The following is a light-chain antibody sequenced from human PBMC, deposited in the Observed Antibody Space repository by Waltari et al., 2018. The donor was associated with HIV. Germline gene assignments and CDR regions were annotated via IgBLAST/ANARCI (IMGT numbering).Light chain of an antibody. V-gene: IGKV3-20*01. CDR3: HHYDGAPPFT. CDR2: GAS. CDR1: HDVSRSF. J-gene: IGKJ3*01. Sequence: EIVLTPSPGALSLSAGERATLSCTASHDVSRSFLTCYQQKSGQPPTNLLYGASCRAIAIPARFRGSASGTNFTLTINGLQPDDFAVYYCHHYDGAPPFTFGPGTKVEIK.